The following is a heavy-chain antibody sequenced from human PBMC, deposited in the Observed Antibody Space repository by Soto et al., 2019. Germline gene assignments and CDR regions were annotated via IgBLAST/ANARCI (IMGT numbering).Heavy chain of an antibody. Sequence: QVQLQESGPGLVKPSETLSLTCTVSGGSVSSGSYYWSWIRQPPGKGLEWIGFIYYSGSTNYNPSLKSRVTISVDTSKNQFSLKLSSVTAADTAVYYCARTHSSNWRFDYWGQGTLVSVSS. CDR1: GGSVSSGSYY. CDR3: ARTHSSNWRFDY. D-gene: IGHD6-13*01. J-gene: IGHJ4*02. CDR2: IYYSGST. V-gene: IGHV4-61*01.